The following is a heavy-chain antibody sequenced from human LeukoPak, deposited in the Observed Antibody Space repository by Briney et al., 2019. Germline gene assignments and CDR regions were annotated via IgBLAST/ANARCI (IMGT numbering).Heavy chain of an antibody. J-gene: IGHJ3*02. Sequence: GGSLRLSCAASGFTFSCYSMKWVRQAPGKGLGCVSSISSSSSYIYYADSVKGRFTISRDNAKNSLYLQMNSLRAEDTAVYYCARSITMVRGDAFGIWGQGTMVTVSS. CDR2: ISSSSSYI. CDR3: ARSITMVRGDAFGI. V-gene: IGHV3-21*01. D-gene: IGHD3-10*01. CDR1: GFTFSCYS.